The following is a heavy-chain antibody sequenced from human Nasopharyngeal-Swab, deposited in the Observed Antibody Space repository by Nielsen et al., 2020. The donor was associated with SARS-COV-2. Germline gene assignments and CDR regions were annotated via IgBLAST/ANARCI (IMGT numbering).Heavy chain of an antibody. CDR2: VYPDESDT. J-gene: IGHJ6*01. V-gene: IGHV5-51*01. CDR3: ASRGCTGSACEGVGGMDV. D-gene: IGHD2-8*02. CDR1: GYSFTSYW. Sequence: GESLKISCKGSGYSFTSYWIGRVRQMPGKGVEWMGIVYPDESDTNYSPSFPGQVTISADKSINTAYLPWSSLKASDTAVYYGASRGCTGSACEGVGGMDVWGQGTTVTVSS.